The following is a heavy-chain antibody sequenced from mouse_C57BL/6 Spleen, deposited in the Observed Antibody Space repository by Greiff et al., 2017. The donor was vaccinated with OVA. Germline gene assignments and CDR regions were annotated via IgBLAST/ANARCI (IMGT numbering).Heavy chain of an antibody. V-gene: IGHV1-15*01. CDR2: IDPETGGT. J-gene: IGHJ1*03. D-gene: IGHD1-1*01. Sequence: QVQLQQSGAELVRPGASVTLSCKASGYTFTDYEMHWVKQTPVHGLEWIGAIDPETGGTAYNQKFQGKAILTADKSSSTAYMELRSLTSEDSAVYYCTKYYGSIYGSFDVWGTGTTVTVSS. CDR3: TKYYGSIYGSFDV. CDR1: GYTFTDYE.